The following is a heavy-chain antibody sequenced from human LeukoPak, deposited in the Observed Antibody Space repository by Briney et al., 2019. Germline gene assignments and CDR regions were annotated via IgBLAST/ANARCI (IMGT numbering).Heavy chain of an antibody. V-gene: IGHV3-21*01. J-gene: IGHJ6*03. CDR3: ARDSIVVVVAATVYMDV. D-gene: IGHD2-15*01. Sequence: GGSLRLSCAASGFTFSSYWMNWVRQAPGKGLEWVSSISSSSSYIYYADSVKGRFTISRDNAKNSLYLQMNSLRAEDTAVYYCARDSIVVVVAATVYMDVWGKGTTVTISS. CDR1: GFTFSSYW. CDR2: ISSSSSYI.